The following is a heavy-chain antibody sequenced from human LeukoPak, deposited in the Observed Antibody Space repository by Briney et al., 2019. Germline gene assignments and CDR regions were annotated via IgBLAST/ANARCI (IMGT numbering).Heavy chain of an antibody. CDR1: GYIFTGYY. V-gene: IGHV1-2*02. Sequence: ASVNVSCKASGYIFTGYYMHRVRDAPGQGLEWMGWINPNSGGTNYAQKYQVRVTMTRDTSISTAYMELSRLSSGDTAIYVCDRVRRRFGEHDEGGALDLRSQGTDLSVSS. CDR3: DRVRRRFGEHDEGGALDL. CDR2: INPNSGGT. J-gene: IGHJ3*01. D-gene: IGHD3-10*01.